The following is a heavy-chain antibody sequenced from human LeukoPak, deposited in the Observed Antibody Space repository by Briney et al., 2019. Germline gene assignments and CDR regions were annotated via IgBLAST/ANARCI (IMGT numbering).Heavy chain of an antibody. J-gene: IGHJ3*02. CDR3: ARDPTTGTKGLDI. Sequence: PSETLSLTCTVSGGSIGGHYWTWIRQPPGKGLEWIGYISYIGSTNYNPSLKSRVTISVDTSKNQFSLRLSSVTAADTAVYFCARDPTTGTKGLDIWGQGTLATVSS. D-gene: IGHD4-17*01. V-gene: IGHV4-59*11. CDR2: ISYIGST. CDR1: GGSIGGHY.